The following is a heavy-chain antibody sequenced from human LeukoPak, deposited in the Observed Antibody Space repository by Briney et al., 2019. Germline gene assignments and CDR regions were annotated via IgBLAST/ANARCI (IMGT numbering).Heavy chain of an antibody. Sequence: SETLSLTCTVSGGSISSRGYYCGWIRQPPGKGLEWIGSISYSGSTYYNPSLKSPVTVSADTSKNQFSLKLSSVTAADTAVYYCARGAAAGIDSWGRGILVTVSS. V-gene: IGHV4-39*01. CDR2: ISYSGST. CDR1: GGSISSRGYY. J-gene: IGHJ5*01. CDR3: ARGAAAGIDS. D-gene: IGHD6-13*01.